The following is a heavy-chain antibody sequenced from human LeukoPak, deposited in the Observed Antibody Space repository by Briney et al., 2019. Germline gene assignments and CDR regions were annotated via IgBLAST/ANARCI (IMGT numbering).Heavy chain of an antibody. V-gene: IGHV3-23*01. D-gene: IGHD3-10*01. CDR1: GFTFSSYA. CDR3: EHGYGSGSQDY. CDR2: ISGSGGST. J-gene: IGHJ4*02. Sequence: GGSLRLSCAASGFTFSSYAMSWVRQAPGKGLEWVSAISGSGGSTYYADSVKGRFTISRDNSKNTLYLQMNSQRAEDTAVYYCEHGYGSGSQDYWGQGTLVTVSS.